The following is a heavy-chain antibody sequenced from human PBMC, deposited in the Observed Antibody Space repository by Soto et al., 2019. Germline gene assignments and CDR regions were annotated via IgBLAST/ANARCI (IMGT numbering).Heavy chain of an antibody. CDR3: AKEGIAARPYFQH. CDR1: GFAFSTYG. J-gene: IGHJ1*01. CDR2: ISYDGSNE. Sequence: QVYLVESGGGVVQPGRSLRLSCAASGFAFSTYGAHWVRQAPGKRLEWVALISYDGSNEYYADSVKGRFTISRDNSKNTLYLQMNSLRAGDTAVYYCAKEGIAARPYFQHWGQGTLVPVSS. V-gene: IGHV3-30-3*02. D-gene: IGHD6-6*01.